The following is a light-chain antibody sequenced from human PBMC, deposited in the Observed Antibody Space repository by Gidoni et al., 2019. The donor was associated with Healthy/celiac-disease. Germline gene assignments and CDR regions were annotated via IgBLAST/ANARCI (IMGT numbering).Light chain of an antibody. CDR3: QKYNSAPYT. V-gene: IGKV1-27*01. J-gene: IGKJ2*01. CDR2: AAS. CDR1: QGISND. Sequence: DIQMTQSPSSLSASVGDRVTITCRASQGISNDLAWYQQKPGKVPKLLIYAASTWQSGVPSRFSGSGSGTDFTLTISSLQPEDVATYYFQKYNSAPYTFXXXTKLEIK.